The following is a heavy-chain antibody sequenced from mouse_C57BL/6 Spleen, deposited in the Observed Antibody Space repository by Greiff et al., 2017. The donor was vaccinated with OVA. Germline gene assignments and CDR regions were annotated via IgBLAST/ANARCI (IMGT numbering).Heavy chain of an antibody. J-gene: IGHJ1*03. D-gene: IGHD2-1*01. CDR3: ARGYYGNYEGYFDV. CDR2: IDPNSGGT. CDR1: GYTFTSYW. Sequence: KQSCKASGYTFTSYWMHWVKQRPGRGLEWIGRIDPNSGGTKYNEKFKSKATLTVDKPSSTAYMQLSSLTSEDSAVYYCARGYYGNYEGYFDVWGTGTTVTVSS. V-gene: IGHV1-72*01.